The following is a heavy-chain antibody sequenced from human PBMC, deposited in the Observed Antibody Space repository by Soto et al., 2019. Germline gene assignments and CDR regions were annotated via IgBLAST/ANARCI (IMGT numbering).Heavy chain of an antibody. CDR3: ARHLEVPFHGRVTFYYGLDV. V-gene: IGHV5-51*01. J-gene: IGHJ6*02. CDR1: GYGFTGFW. Sequence: EVQLVQSGAEVRKPGDSLKISCKTSGYGFTGFWIGWVRQMPGKGLEWMGIIYPRDSEVKYGPSFQGHVTISVDTSIDTAYLQCTRLNISDTAMYYCARHLEVPFHGRVTFYYGLDVWGQGTTVTVSS. CDR2: IYPRDSEV.